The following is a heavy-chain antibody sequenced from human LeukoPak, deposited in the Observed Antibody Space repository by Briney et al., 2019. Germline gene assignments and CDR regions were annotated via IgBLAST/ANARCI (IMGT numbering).Heavy chain of an antibody. J-gene: IGHJ4*02. D-gene: IGHD6-6*01. CDR1: GFTFSSYA. Sequence: GGSLRLSCSASGFTFSSYAMNWVRQAPGKGLEWVSGISNSGGSTYYADSVKGRFTISRDNSKNTLYLQMNSLRAEDTAVYYCAKETSSSFDYWGQGTLVTVSS. V-gene: IGHV3-23*01. CDR3: AKETSSSFDY. CDR2: ISNSGGST.